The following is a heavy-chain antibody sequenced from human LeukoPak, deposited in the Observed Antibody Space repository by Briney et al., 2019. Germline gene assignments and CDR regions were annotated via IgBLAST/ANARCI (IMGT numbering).Heavy chain of an antibody. D-gene: IGHD1-26*01. CDR2: IIPIFGTA. V-gene: IGHV1-69*13. Sequence: SVKVSCKASGGTFSSYAISWVRQAPGQGLEWMGGIIPIFGTANYAQKFQGRVTITADESTSTAYMELSSLRSEDTAVYCCARVNTPERKEWELVTGDYYYYYYYMDVWGKGTTVTVSS. CDR1: GGTFSSYA. CDR3: ARVNTPERKEWELVTGDYYYYYYYMDV. J-gene: IGHJ6*03.